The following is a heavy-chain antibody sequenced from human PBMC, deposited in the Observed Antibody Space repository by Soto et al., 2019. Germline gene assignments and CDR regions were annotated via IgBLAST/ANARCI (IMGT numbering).Heavy chain of an antibody. CDR1: GFTFSSYA. V-gene: IGHV3-23*01. CDR2: ISGSGGST. D-gene: IGHD6-19*01. Sequence: GGSLRLSCAASGFTFSSYAMSWVRQAPGKGLEWVSAISGSGGSTYYADSVKGRFTISRDNSKNTLYRQMNSLRAEDTAVYYCAKAAGMYSSGWEEDRGSYYYYYMDVWGKGTTVTVSS. J-gene: IGHJ6*03. CDR3: AKAAGMYSSGWEEDRGSYYYYYMDV.